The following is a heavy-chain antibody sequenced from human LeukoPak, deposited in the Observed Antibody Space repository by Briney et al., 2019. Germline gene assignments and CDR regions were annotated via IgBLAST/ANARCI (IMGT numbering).Heavy chain of an antibody. CDR2: IIPIFGTA. V-gene: IGHV1-69*06. J-gene: IGHJ6*03. D-gene: IGHD5-24*01. CDR1: GGTFSSYA. CDR3: ARALSRDGYNSDYYYMDV. Sequence: ASVKVSCKASGGTFSSYAISWVRQAPGQGLEWMGGIIPIFGTANYAQKFQGRVTITADKSTSTAYMELSSLRSEDTAVYYCARALSRDGYNSDYYYMDVWGKGTTVTVSS.